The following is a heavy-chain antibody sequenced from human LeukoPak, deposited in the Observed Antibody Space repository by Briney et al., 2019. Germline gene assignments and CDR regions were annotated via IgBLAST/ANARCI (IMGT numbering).Heavy chain of an antibody. J-gene: IGHJ6*02. CDR3: ARVSPRYYGMDV. CDR2: IYYSGST. Sequence: SETLSLTCTVSGGSISSYYWSWIRQPPGKGLEWIGYIYYSGSTNHNPSLKSRVTISVDTSKNQFSLKLSSVTAADTAVYYCARVSPRYYGMDVWGQGTTVTVSS. CDR1: GGSISSYY. V-gene: IGHV4-59*01.